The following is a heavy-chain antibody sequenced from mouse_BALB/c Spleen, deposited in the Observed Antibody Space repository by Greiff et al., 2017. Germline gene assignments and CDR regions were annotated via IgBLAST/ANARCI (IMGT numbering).Heavy chain of an antibody. D-gene: IGHD1-1*01. J-gene: IGHJ3*01. CDR3: ARNYGSSYGAY. Sequence: EVQLQQSGPELVKPGASVKIPCKASGYTFTDYNMDWVKQSHGKSLEWIGYINPNNGGTIYNQKFKGKATLTVDKSSSTAYMELRSLTSEDTAVYYCARNYGSSYGAYWGQGTLVTVSA. V-gene: IGHV1-18*01. CDR2: INPNNGGT. CDR1: GYTFTDYN.